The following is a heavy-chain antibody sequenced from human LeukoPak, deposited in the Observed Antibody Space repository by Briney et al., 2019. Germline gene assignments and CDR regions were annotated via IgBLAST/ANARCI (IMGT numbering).Heavy chain of an antibody. Sequence: GGSLRLSCAASGFTFSSYAMHWVRQAPGKGPEWVAVISYDGSNKYYADSVKGRFTISRDNSKNTLYLQMNSLRAEDTAVYYCARERGGTVAVAGTGWFDPWGQGTLVTVSS. CDR1: GFTFSSYA. J-gene: IGHJ5*02. D-gene: IGHD6-19*01. V-gene: IGHV3-30-3*01. CDR3: ARERGGTVAVAGTGWFDP. CDR2: ISYDGSNK.